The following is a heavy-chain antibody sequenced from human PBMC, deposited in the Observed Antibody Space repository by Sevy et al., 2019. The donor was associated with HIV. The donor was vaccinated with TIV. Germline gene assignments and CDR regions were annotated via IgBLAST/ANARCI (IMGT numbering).Heavy chain of an antibody. CDR2: ISSSSKYI. CDR3: ARDPAVAAAVTFDY. V-gene: IGHV3-21*06. CDR1: GFIFSSFS. Sequence: GGSLRLSCAASGFIFSSFSINWVRQAPGKGLEWVSSISSSSKYIHYADSVKGRFTISRDNAKNSLYLQMNSLSAEDTAVYYCARDPAVAAAVTFDYWGQGILVTVSS. D-gene: IGHD6-13*01. J-gene: IGHJ4*02.